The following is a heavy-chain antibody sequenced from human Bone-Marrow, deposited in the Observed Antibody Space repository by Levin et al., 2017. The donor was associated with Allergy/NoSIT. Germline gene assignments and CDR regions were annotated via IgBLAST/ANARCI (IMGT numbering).Heavy chain of an antibody. J-gene: IGHJ4*02. Sequence: ASVKVSCKTSGYTFSNFYMHWVRQAPGQGLEWMGIINPSGGSTNYAQNFQGRITMTRDTSTNTVYMQLDSLRSEDTAVYYCARERSTTAFDHWGQGTLVTVSS. CDR3: ARERSTTAFDH. CDR2: INPSGGST. CDR1: GYTFSNFY. V-gene: IGHV1-46*01. D-gene: IGHD4-11*01.